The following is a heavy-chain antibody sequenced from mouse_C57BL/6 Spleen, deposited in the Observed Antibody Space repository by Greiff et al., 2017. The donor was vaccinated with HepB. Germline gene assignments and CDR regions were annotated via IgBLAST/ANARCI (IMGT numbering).Heavy chain of an antibody. CDR2: ISNGGGST. CDR3: ARLDYDYNFDY. CDR1: GFTFSDYY. J-gene: IGHJ2*01. D-gene: IGHD2-4*01. Sequence: DVMLVESGGGLVQPGGSLKLSCAASGFTFSDYYMYWVRQTPEKRLEWVAYISNGGGSTYYPDTVKGRFTISRDNAKNTLYLQMSRLKSEDTAMYYCARLDYDYNFDYWGQGTTLTVSS. V-gene: IGHV5-12*01.